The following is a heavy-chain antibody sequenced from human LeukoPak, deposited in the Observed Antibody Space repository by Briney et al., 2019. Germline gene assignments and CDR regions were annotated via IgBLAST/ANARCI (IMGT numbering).Heavy chain of an antibody. Sequence: SVKVSCKASGGTFSSYAISWVRQAPGQGLEWMGGIIPIFGTANYAQKFQGRVTITADESTSTAYMELSSLRSEDTAVYYCARVRKYYYDSSGSPSDYWGQGTLVTVSS. D-gene: IGHD3-22*01. CDR2: IIPIFGTA. CDR1: GGTFSSYA. V-gene: IGHV1-69*13. J-gene: IGHJ4*02. CDR3: ARVRKYYYDSSGSPSDY.